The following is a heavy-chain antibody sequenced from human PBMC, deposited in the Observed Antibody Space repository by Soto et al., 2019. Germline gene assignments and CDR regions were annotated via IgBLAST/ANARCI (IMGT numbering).Heavy chain of an antibody. CDR3: ARTKYYDFWLERRGFDP. V-gene: IGHV4-59*12. Sequence: SETLSLTCTVSGGSISSYYWSWIRQPPGKGLEWIGYIYYSGSTNYNPSLKGRVTISVDTSKNQFSLKASDTAMYYCARTKYYDFWLERRGFDPWGQGTLVTVSS. CDR1: GGSISSYY. D-gene: IGHD3-3*01. CDR2: IYYSGST. J-gene: IGHJ5*02.